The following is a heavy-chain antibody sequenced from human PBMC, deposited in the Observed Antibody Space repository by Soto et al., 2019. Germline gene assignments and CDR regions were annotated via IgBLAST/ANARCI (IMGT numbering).Heavy chain of an antibody. CDR2: MNPNSGGS. D-gene: IGHD1-7*01. CDR3: ARERHLNSPSDAFDL. V-gene: IGHV1-2*02. J-gene: IGHJ3*01. Sequence: QVHLVQSGAEVKKPGASVKVSCMASGYNFIAQNIHWVRQAPGLGLEWMGKMNPNSGGSDYAQEFQGRVTVPSDPSISTVYMELTSLKSDDTAVYYCARERHLNSPSDAFDLWGQGTMVIVSS. CDR1: GYNFIAQN.